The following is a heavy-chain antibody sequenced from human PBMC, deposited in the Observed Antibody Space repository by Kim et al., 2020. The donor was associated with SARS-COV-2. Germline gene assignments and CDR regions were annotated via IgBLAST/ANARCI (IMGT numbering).Heavy chain of an antibody. J-gene: IGHJ4*02. V-gene: IGHV1-2*04. CDR2: INPNSGGT. D-gene: IGHD1-26*01. CDR3: ARAPSIVGATSFDY. Sequence: ASVKVSCKASGYTFTGYYMHWVRQAPGQGLEWMGWINPNSGGTNYAQKFQGWVTMTRDTSISTAYMELSRLRSDDTAVYYCARAPSIVGATSFDYWGQGTLVTVSS. CDR1: GYTFTGYY.